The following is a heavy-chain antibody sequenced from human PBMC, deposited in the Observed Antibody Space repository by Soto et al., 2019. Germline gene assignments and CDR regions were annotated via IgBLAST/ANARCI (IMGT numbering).Heavy chain of an antibody. CDR2: ISHWGTT. D-gene: IGHD2-21*02. V-gene: IGHV4-39*01. CDR3: ARQAGVGTAYDFFDY. CDR1: GSSINSGGYF. Sequence: SETLSLTCTVSGSSINSGGYFWGWIRQPPGRGLEWIWIISHWGTTFYNPSLKSGLTISVDTTRNQFSLTVTSVIAADTAMYYCARQAGVGTAYDFFDYWGQGTLVTVS. J-gene: IGHJ4*02.